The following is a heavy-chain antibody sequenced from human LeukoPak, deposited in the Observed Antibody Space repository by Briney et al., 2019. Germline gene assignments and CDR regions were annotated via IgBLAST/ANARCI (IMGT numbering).Heavy chain of an antibody. Sequence: PGGSLRLSCTVSGLTLSSHWMSWLRHLPGKGLEWVANINEDGSEKYFMDSVRGRFTISKDNAKNSLYLQMNSLRADDTAVYYCARDFTGSSRDWGQGALVTVS. CDR1: GLTLSSHW. D-gene: IGHD1-26*01. V-gene: IGHV3-7*01. CDR3: ARDFTGSSRD. J-gene: IGHJ4*02. CDR2: INEDGSEK.